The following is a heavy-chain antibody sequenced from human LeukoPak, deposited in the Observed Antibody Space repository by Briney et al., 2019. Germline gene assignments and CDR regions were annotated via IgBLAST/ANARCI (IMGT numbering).Heavy chain of an antibody. CDR1: GDSFSGYY. CDR2: INHRGTT. D-gene: IGHD1-26*01. J-gene: IGHJ4*02. CDR3: ARSWAGMYYPFYYFDY. V-gene: IGHV4-34*01. Sequence: SETLSLTCAVSGDSFSGYYWSWIRQPPGKGLEWIAEINHRGTTHYNPSLKSRVNISADTSKNQFSLHLDSVTAADTAVYYCARSWAGMYYPFYYFDYRGQGTLVSVSS.